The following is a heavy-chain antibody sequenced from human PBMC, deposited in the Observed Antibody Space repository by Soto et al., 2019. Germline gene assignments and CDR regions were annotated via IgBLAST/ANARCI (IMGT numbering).Heavy chain of an antibody. CDR2: ITGSGGVT. Sequence: VNLVESGGALVQPGGSLRLSCTASGFDFSGSEMNWFRQAAGKGLEWVAYITGSGGVTFHADSVKGRFSISRDNATNSLYLQMNSLRVEDTAVYYCARVYPGSGWPYHYYGMDVWGQGTTVTVSS. CDR1: GFDFSGSE. J-gene: IGHJ6*02. V-gene: IGHV3-48*03. CDR3: ARVYPGSGWPYHYYGMDV. D-gene: IGHD6-19*01.